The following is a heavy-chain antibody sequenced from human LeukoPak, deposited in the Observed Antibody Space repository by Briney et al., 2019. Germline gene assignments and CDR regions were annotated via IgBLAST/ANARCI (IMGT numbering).Heavy chain of an antibody. CDR2: ISYDGSNK. V-gene: IGHV3-30*18. J-gene: IGHJ6*03. CDR3: AKEGGYDFGLDYYYYMDV. D-gene: IGHD5-12*01. CDR1: GFTFSSYG. Sequence: GGSLRLSCVVSGFTFSSYGMHWVRQAPGKGLEWVAVISYDGSNKYYADSVKGRFTISRDNSKNTLYLQMNSLRAEDTAVYYCAKEGGYDFGLDYYYYMDVWGKGTTVTVSS.